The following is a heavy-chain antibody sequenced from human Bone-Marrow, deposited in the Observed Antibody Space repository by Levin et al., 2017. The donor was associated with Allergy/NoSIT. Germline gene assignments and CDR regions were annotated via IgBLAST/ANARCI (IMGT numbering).Heavy chain of an antibody. V-gene: IGHV2-70*13. CDR3: ARDSYHYGMDV. D-gene: IGHD4-11*01. CDR2: IDWKDEK. Sequence: SGPTLVKPTQTLRLTCTFSGFSLTDSPMCVSWIRQPPGRALEWLAFIDWKDEKYYNTSLKTRLTISTDTSKNQVVLTMTNMDPVDTATYFCARDSYHYGMDVWGPGTTVTVSS. CDR1: GFSLTDSPMC. J-gene: IGHJ6*02.